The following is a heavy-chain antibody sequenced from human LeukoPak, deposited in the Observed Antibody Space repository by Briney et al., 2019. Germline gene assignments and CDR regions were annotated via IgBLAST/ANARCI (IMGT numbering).Heavy chain of an antibody. CDR1: GFTFSSHA. Sequence: GGSLRLSCAASGFTFSSHAMSWVRQAPGKGLKWVSAITGSADSTYYADSVKGRFTISRDNSENTVYLQMNSLRAEDTAVYYCAKVLTCGGGSCYFFDYWGQGTLVAVSS. D-gene: IGHD2-15*01. CDR2: ITGSADST. J-gene: IGHJ4*02. CDR3: AKVLTCGGGSCYFFDY. V-gene: IGHV3-23*01.